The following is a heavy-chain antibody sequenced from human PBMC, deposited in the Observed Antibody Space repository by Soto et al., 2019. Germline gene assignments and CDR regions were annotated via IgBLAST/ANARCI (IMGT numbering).Heavy chain of an antibody. Sequence: QGQLVESGGGVVQPGRSLRLSCAASGFTFSNYAMHWVRQAPGKGLEWVAFISYDGSDKYYADSVKGRFTISRDNSKNTLYLQMNSLRAEDTAVYYCAREAGTAFDYWGQGTLVTVSS. D-gene: IGHD1-7*01. CDR3: AREAGTAFDY. CDR2: ISYDGSDK. J-gene: IGHJ4*02. CDR1: GFTFSNYA. V-gene: IGHV3-30-3*01.